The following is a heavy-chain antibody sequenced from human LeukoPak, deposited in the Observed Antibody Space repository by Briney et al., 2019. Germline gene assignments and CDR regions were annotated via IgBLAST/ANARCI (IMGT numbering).Heavy chain of an antibody. CDR3: ARVKPRGFYYYYGMDV. CDR1: GGSISSYY. CDR2: IYYSGST. V-gene: IGHV4-59*08. J-gene: IGHJ6*02. Sequence: SETLSLTCTVSGGSISSYYWSWIRQPPGKGLEWIGYIYYSGSTNYNPSLKSRVTISVDTSKNQFSLKLSSVTAADTAVYYCARVKPRGFYYYYGMDVWGQGTTVTVSS. D-gene: IGHD1-14*01.